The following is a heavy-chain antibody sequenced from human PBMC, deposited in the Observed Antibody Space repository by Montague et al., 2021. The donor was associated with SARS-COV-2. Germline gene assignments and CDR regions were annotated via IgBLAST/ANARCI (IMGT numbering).Heavy chain of an antibody. J-gene: IGHJ4*02. V-gene: IGHV4-59*13. D-gene: IGHD3-10*01. CDR2: FYHSGGT. CDR1: GGSISSYF. CDR3: ARSGAVPTD. Sequence: SETLSLTCTVSGGSISSYFRSWIRQSPGKGLEWIGYFYHSGGTKYNPSLKSRVTISGDTSKNQFSLKLSSVTTVDTAVYYCARSGAVPTDWGQGTLVTVSS.